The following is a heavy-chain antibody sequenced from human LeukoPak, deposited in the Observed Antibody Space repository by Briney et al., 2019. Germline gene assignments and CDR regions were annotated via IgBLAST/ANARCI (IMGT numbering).Heavy chain of an antibody. D-gene: IGHD3-16*02. CDR3: ARSYYDYVWGSYRGNFDY. Sequence: SETLSLTCTVSGGSISSYYWSWIRQPPGKGLEWIGYIYYSGSTNYNPSLKSRVTISVDTSKNQFSLKLSFVTAADTAVYYCARSYYDYVWGSYRGNFDYWGQGTLVTVSS. V-gene: IGHV4-59*01. CDR1: GGSISSYY. CDR2: IYYSGST. J-gene: IGHJ4*02.